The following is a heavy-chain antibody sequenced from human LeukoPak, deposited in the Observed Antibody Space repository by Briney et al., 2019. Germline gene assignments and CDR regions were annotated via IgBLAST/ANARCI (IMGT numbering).Heavy chain of an antibody. CDR1: GSSVSISSYY. J-gene: IGHJ4*02. Sequence: KPSETLSLTCTVSGSSVSISSYYWGWIRQPPGKGLEWIGSIYYSGSTYYNPSLKSRVTISVDTSKNQFSLKLSSVTAADTAVYYCASKAVAGTTYYFDYWGQGTLVTVSS. CDR2: IYYSGST. V-gene: IGHV4-39*01. CDR3: ASKAVAGTTYYFDY. D-gene: IGHD6-19*01.